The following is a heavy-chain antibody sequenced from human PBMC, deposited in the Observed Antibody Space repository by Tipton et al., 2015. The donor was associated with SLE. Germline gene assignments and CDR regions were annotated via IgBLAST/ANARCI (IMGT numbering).Heavy chain of an antibody. CDR1: GGSISGYY. J-gene: IGHJ3*02. CDR2: VYYSGST. D-gene: IGHD6-6*01. Sequence: TLSLTCTVSGGSISGYYWSWIRQPPGKGLEWIGYVYYSGSTNYNPSLKSRVTISVDTSKNQFSLKLTSVTAADTAVYYCARLHPYSSSPDEVRALDIWGQGTMVTVSS. V-gene: IGHV4-59*08. CDR3: ARLHPYSSSPDEVRALDI.